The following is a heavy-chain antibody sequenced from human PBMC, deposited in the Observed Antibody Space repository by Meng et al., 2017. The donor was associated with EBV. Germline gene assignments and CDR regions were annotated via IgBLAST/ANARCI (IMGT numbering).Heavy chain of an antibody. V-gene: IGHV1-2*06. CDR2: INPNSGGT. Sequence: VPAGAEVKKPGASVNVSCKASGSTFTGYYMHWVRQAPGQGLEWMGRINPNSGGTNYAQKFQGRVTMTRDTSISTAYMELSRLRSDDTAVYYCAKGADLAAAGTFWFNPWGQGTLVTVSS. CDR3: AKGADLAAAGTFWFNP. J-gene: IGHJ5*02. D-gene: IGHD6-13*01. CDR1: GSTFTGYY.